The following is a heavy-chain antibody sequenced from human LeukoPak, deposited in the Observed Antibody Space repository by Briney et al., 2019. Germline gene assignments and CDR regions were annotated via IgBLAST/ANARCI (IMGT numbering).Heavy chain of an antibody. CDR3: ARDRGITVAGTMGYYYGVDV. D-gene: IGHD6-19*01. V-gene: IGHV1-2*04. J-gene: IGHJ6*02. CDR1: GYTFASFY. CDR2: INPNSGGT. Sequence: ASVKVSCKASGYTFASFYIHWVRQAPGQGLEWMGWINPNSGGTNYAQKFQGWVTMTRDSSTSTAYMELSRLRSDDTAVYYCARDRGITVAGTMGYYYGVDVWGQGTTVTVSS.